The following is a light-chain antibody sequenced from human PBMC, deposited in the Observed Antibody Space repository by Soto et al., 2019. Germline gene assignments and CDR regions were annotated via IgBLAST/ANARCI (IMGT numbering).Light chain of an antibody. CDR3: QQYNSYWT. CDR2: GAS. J-gene: IGKJ1*01. CDR1: QSVGSSY. Sequence: EIVLTQSPGTLSLSPGERATLACRASQSVGSSYLAWYQQKPGQAPRLLMYGASSRATGIPDRFNGSGSGTDFTLTISSLEPDDFATYYCQQYNSYWTFGQGTKVDIK. V-gene: IGKV3-20*01.